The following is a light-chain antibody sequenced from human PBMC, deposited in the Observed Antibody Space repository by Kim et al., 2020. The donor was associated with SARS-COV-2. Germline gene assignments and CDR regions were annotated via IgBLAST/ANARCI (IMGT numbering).Light chain of an antibody. V-gene: IGLV3-1*01. Sequence: SYELTQPPSVSVSPGQTASITCSGDKLGDKYACWYQQRPGQSPVLVIYQDNKRPSGIPERFFGSNSGNTATLTISGTQAMDEADYYCQAWDSSTACVFGTGTKVTVL. CDR2: QDN. J-gene: IGLJ1*01. CDR3: QAWDSSTACV. CDR1: KLGDKY.